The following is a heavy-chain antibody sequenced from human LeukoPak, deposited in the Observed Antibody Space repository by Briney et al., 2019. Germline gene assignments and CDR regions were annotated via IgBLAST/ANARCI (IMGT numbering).Heavy chain of an antibody. CDR2: FDPEDGEDGEI. Sequence: ASVKVSCKVSGSSLIEVAMHWVRQAPGKGLEWVGSFDPEDGEDGEIHYAQKFQGRVTMTEDASTDTAYMELTSLSSEDTALYYCAMTDRYAGRPFDYWGLGTLVTVSS. CDR1: GSSLIEVA. J-gene: IGHJ4*02. V-gene: IGHV1-24*01. D-gene: IGHD3-9*01. CDR3: AMTDRYAGRPFDY.